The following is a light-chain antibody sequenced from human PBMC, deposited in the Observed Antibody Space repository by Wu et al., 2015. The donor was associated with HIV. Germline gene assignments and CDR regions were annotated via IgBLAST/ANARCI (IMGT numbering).Light chain of an antibody. CDR2: GAS. V-gene: IGKV3-11*01. Sequence: EIVLTQSPATLSLSPGERATLSCRASQSVSSYLAWYQHKPGQAPRLLIYGASSRATGVPARFSGSASGTDFTLTISSLEPEDSAVYYCQHRINWLFTFGQGT. CDR3: QHRINWLFT. J-gene: IGKJ5*01. CDR1: QSVSSY.